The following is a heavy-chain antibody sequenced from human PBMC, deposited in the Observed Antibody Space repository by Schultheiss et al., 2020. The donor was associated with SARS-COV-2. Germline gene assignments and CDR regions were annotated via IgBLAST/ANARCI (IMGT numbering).Heavy chain of an antibody. D-gene: IGHD5-24*01. Sequence: ASVKVSCKASGYTFTSYYMHWVRQAPGQGLEWMGIINPSGGSTSYAQKFQGRVTMTRDTSTSTVYMELSSLRSEDTAVYYCARVGLQFHPDWYFDLWGRGTLVTVSS. J-gene: IGHJ2*01. CDR1: GYTFTSYY. CDR2: INPSGGST. CDR3: ARVGLQFHPDWYFDL. V-gene: IGHV1-46*01.